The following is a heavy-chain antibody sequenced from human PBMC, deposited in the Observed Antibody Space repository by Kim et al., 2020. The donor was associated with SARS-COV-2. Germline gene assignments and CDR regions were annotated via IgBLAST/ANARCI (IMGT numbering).Heavy chain of an antibody. CDR3: AKSDRTSLTTGYYFDS. Sequence: GGSLRLSCAASGFTFSSFAMTWVRQAPGRGLEWVSSLGGDGRTTFYADSVKGRFTISRDSSKNTLYLQMNSLRADDTAVYYYAKSDRTSLTTGYYFDSWG. D-gene: IGHD2-8*02. CDR1: GFTFSSFA. CDR2: LGGDGRTT. J-gene: IGHJ4*01. V-gene: IGHV3-23*01.